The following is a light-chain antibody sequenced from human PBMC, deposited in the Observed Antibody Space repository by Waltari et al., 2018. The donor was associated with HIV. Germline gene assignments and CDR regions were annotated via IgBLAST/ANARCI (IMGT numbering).Light chain of an antibody. Sequence: DIVLTQTPLSSPVTLGQPASISCNSSASLMHVNANTYLHWLHQRPGQPPRLLIFGISKRFSGVPDRFSGSGAGTHFTLRISRVEAEDVGFYYCMQATHFPRTFGQGTRLAIK. CDR2: GIS. V-gene: IGKV2-24*01. J-gene: IGKJ2*01. CDR3: MQATHFPRT. CDR1: ASLMHVNANTY.